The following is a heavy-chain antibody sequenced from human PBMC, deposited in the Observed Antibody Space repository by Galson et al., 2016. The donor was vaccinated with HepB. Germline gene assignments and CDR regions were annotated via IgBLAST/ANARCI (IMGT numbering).Heavy chain of an antibody. D-gene: IGHD3-22*01. Sequence: SVKVSCKASGYTFTNYGLSWVRQAPGQGLEWMGWISAYNGKTHYAPKFQGRITMTTETSTSTYYMDLRSLRSDDTAVYYCARDAGFDSSGYYYLDYWGQGTLVTVSS. CDR1: GYTFTNYG. CDR2: ISAYNGKT. J-gene: IGHJ4*02. CDR3: ARDAGFDSSGYYYLDY. V-gene: IGHV1-18*01.